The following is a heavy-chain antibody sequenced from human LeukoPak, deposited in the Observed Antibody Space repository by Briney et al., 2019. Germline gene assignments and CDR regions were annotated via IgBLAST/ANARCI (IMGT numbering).Heavy chain of an antibody. Sequence: ASVKVSCKASGYTFTSYDINWVRQATGQGLEWMGWMNPNSGNTGYAQKFQGRVTMTRNTSISTAYMELSSLRSEDTVVYYCARGKRWLQLMVYWGQGTLVTVSS. D-gene: IGHD5-24*01. CDR2: MNPNSGNT. V-gene: IGHV1-8*01. J-gene: IGHJ4*02. CDR1: GYTFTSYD. CDR3: ARGKRWLQLMVY.